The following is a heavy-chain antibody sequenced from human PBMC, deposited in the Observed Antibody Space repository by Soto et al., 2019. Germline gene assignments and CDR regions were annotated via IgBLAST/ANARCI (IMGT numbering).Heavy chain of an antibody. J-gene: IGHJ4*02. D-gene: IGHD3-16*01. CDR2: IYYSGST. Sequence: PSETLSLTCTVSGGSISSSSYYWGWIRQPPGKGLEWIGSIYYSGSTYYNPSLKSRVTISVDTSKNQFSLKLSSVTAADTAVYYCARRASSFGSRVYWGQGTLVTVSS. V-gene: IGHV4-39*01. CDR1: GGSISSSSYY. CDR3: ARRASSFGSRVY.